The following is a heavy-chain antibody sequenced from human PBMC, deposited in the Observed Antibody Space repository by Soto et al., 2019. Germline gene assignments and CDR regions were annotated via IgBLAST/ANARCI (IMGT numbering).Heavy chain of an antibody. CDR1: GFTFRSFT. CDR2: ISSNSAYI. D-gene: IGHD6-13*01. CDR3: TRDATRDSSARGWFDP. V-gene: IGHV3-21*01. Sequence: GSLRLSCAASGFTFRSFTMNWVRQAPGKGLEWVSTISSNSAYIYYTDALRGRFTISRDNAKNSLHLQMNSLRAEDTAVYYCTRDATRDSSARGWFDPWGPGTLVTVSS. J-gene: IGHJ5*02.